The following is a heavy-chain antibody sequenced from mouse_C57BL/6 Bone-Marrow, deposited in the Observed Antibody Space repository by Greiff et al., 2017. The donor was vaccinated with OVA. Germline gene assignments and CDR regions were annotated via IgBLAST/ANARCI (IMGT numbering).Heavy chain of an antibody. CDR3: AGGITTVVALDY. CDR1: GYTFTDYN. J-gene: IGHJ2*01. CDR2: INPNNGGT. D-gene: IGHD1-1*01. V-gene: IGHV1-22*01. Sequence: EVQLQQSGPELVKPGASVKMSCKASGYTFTDYNMHWVKQSHGKSLEWIGYINPNNGGTSYNQKFKGKATLTVNKSSSTAYMELRSLTSEDSAVYYCAGGITTVVALDYWGQGTTLTVSS.